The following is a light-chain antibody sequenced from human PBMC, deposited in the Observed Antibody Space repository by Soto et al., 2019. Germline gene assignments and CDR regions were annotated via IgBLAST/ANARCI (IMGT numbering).Light chain of an antibody. CDR3: QQSYSTPFT. CDR1: QSISSY. CDR2: AAS. J-gene: IGKJ3*01. Sequence: DIQMTQSPSSLSASVGDRVTITCRASQSISSYLNWYQQKPGKAPKLLIYAASSLQSGVPSRFSRSGSGTDFTITISSLQPEDFATYYCQQSYSTPFTFGPGTKVDIK. V-gene: IGKV1-39*01.